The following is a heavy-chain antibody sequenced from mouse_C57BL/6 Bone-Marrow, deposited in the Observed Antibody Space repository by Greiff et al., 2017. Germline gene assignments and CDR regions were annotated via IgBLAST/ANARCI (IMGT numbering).Heavy chain of an antibody. V-gene: IGHV1-72*01. CDR1: GYTFTSYW. Sequence: QVQLKESGAELVKPGASVKLSCKASGYTFTSYWMHWVKQRPGRGLEWIGRINPNSGGTKYNEKFKSKATLTVDKPSSTAYMQLSSLTSEDSAVYYCARELYYYGSTYPARYFDVWGTGTTVTVSS. J-gene: IGHJ1*03. CDR3: ARELYYYGSTYPARYFDV. D-gene: IGHD1-1*01. CDR2: INPNSGGT.